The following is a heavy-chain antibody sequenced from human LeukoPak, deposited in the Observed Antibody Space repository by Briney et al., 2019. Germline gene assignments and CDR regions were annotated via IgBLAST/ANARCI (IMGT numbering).Heavy chain of an antibody. J-gene: IGHJ4*02. V-gene: IGHV4-38-2*02. D-gene: IGHD3-10*01. CDR1: GYSITRGYY. CDR2: VYHSANT. Sequence: SETLSLTCTVSGYSITRGYYWGWIRQPPGKGLEWIGSVYHSANTYHNPSLKGRVTISVDTSKNQFSLRVSSVSAADTAVYYCAGWFGELLPLFAYWGQGALVTVSS. CDR3: AGWFGELLPLFAY.